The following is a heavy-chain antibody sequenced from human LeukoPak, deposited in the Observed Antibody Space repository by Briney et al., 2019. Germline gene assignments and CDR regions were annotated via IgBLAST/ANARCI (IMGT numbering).Heavy chain of an antibody. V-gene: IGHV3-23*01. CDR2: ISGSGGST. D-gene: IGHD6-19*01. J-gene: IGHJ5*02. CDR3: AKDHTSGWYSGYNWFDP. Sequence: PGGSLRLSCAASGFTFSSYAMSWVRQAPGKGLKWVSAISGSGGSTYYADSVKGRFTISRDNSKNTLYLQMNSLRAEDTAVYYCAKDHTSGWYSGYNWFDPWGQGTLVTVSS. CDR1: GFTFSSYA.